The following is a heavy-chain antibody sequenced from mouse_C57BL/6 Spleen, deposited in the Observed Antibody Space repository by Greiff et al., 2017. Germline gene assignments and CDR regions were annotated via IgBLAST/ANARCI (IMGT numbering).Heavy chain of an antibody. D-gene: IGHD2-2*01. J-gene: IGHJ2*01. CDR1: GYTFTSYW. CDR2: IDPSGSYT. Sequence: QVQLQQPGAELVMPGASVKLSCKASGYTFTSYWMHWVKQRPGQGLEWIGEIDPSGSYTNYNQKFKGKSTLTVDKSSSTAYMQLSSLTSEDSAVYYCASGGYRDYWGQGTTLTVSS. CDR3: ASGGYRDY. V-gene: IGHV1-69*01.